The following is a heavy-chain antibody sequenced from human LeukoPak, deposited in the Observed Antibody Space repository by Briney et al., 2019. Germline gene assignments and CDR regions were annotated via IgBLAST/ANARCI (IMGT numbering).Heavy chain of an antibody. V-gene: IGHV3-30*03. CDR2: ISYDGSNK. Sequence: HPGGSLRLSCAASGFTVSSNYMSWVRQAPDKGLEWVAVISYDGSNKYYADSVKGRFTVSRDNSKNTLYLQMNSLRAEDTAVYYCASGSATVTTRSFDYWGQGTLVTVSS. CDR3: ASGSATVTTRSFDY. J-gene: IGHJ4*02. D-gene: IGHD4-17*01. CDR1: GFTVSSNY.